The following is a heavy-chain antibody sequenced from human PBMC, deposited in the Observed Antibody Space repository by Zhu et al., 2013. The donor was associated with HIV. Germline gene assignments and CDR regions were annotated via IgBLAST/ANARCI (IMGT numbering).Heavy chain of an antibody. Sequence: VQLVQSGAEVKKPGESLKISCKGSGYSFTSYWIAWVRLMPGKGLEWMGIISPSDSDTRYSPSFQGQVTISADKSIDTAYLQWSSLKASDTAMYYCARQALGYCSSGECYSDYWGQGTLVTVSS. CDR1: GYSFTSYW. CDR3: ARQALGYCSSGECYSDY. V-gene: IGHV5-51*01. J-gene: IGHJ4*02. CDR2: ISPSDSDT. D-gene: IGHD2-15*01.